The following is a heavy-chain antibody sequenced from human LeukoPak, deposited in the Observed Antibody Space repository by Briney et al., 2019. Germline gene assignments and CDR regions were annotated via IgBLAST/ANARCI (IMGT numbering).Heavy chain of an antibody. CDR2: ISWNSGSI. CDR1: GFTFDDYA. V-gene: IGHV3-9*01. J-gene: IGHJ4*02. Sequence: GGSLRLSCAASGFTFDDYAMHWVRQAPGKGLEWVSGISWNSGSIGYADSVKGRFTISRDNAKNSLYLQMNSLRAEDTALYYCAKDMGGYDPSFDYWGQGTLVTVSS. D-gene: IGHD5-12*01. CDR3: AKDMGGYDPSFDY.